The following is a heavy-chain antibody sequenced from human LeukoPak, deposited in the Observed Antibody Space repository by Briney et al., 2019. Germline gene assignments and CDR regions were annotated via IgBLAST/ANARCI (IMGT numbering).Heavy chain of an antibody. CDR3: ARVRRSGWYLDAFDI. V-gene: IGHV3-21*01. CDR2: ISSSSSYI. Sequence: GGSLRLSCAASGFTFSSYSMNWVRQAPGKGLEWVSSISSSSSYIYYADSVKGRFTISRDNAKNSLYLQMNSLRAGDTAVYYCARVRRSGWYLDAFDIWGQGTMVTVSS. J-gene: IGHJ3*02. CDR1: GFTFSSYS. D-gene: IGHD6-19*01.